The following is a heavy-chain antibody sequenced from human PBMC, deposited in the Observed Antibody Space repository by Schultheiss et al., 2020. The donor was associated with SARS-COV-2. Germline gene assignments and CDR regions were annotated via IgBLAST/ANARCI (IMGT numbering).Heavy chain of an antibody. CDR3: AHRLEYSNSWDFYYFDL. J-gene: IGHJ4*02. D-gene: IGHD6-13*01. V-gene: IGHV2-70*12. CDR1: GFSLSTSGVG. Sequence: SGPTLVKPTQTLTLTCTFSGFSLSTSGVGVGWIRQPPGKALEWLALIDWDDDKYYSTSLKTRLTISKDTSKNQVVLTMTNMDPVDTATYYCAHRLEYSNSWDFYYFDLWGQGTLVTVSS. CDR2: IDWDDDK.